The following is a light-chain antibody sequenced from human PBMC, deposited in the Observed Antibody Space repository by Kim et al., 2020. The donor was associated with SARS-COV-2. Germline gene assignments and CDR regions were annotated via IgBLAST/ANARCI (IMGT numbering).Light chain of an antibody. CDR3: QQYYNYPYT. Sequence: AIRMTQSPSSFSASTGDRVTITCRASQDISSYLAWYQQKPGKAPKLLIYAASTLQSGVPSRFSGSGSGTDFTLTISCLHSEDFATYYCQQYYNYPYTFGQGTKLEI. V-gene: IGKV1-8*01. J-gene: IGKJ2*01. CDR2: AAS. CDR1: QDISSY.